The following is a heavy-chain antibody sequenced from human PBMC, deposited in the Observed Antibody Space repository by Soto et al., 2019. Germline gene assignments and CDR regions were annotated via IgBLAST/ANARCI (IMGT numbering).Heavy chain of an antibody. D-gene: IGHD3-22*01. Sequence: QVQLVQSGAEVKKLGSSVKVSCKASGGTFSSYAISWVRQAPGQGLEWMGGIIPIFGTANYAQKFQGRVTITADESTSTAYMELSSLRSEDTAVYYCARALTYYYDSSGKAWFDPWGQGTLVTVSS. CDR3: ARALTYYYDSSGKAWFDP. CDR2: IIPIFGTA. CDR1: GGTFSSYA. V-gene: IGHV1-69*12. J-gene: IGHJ5*02.